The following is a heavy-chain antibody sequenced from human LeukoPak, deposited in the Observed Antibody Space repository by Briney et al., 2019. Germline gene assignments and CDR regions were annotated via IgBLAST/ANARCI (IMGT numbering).Heavy chain of an antibody. CDR3: AKSRRAAAAGSFDY. J-gene: IGHJ4*02. CDR2: IKSKIHGGTI. D-gene: IGHD6-13*01. CDR1: GFTFDKAW. V-gene: IGHV3-15*01. Sequence: GGSLRLSCAASGFTFDKAWMTWVRQAPGKGLEWVGRIKSKIHGGTIDYAAPVKGRFTISRDDSENTVYLQMNSLRAEDTAVYYCAKSRRAAAAGSFDYWGQGTLVTVSS.